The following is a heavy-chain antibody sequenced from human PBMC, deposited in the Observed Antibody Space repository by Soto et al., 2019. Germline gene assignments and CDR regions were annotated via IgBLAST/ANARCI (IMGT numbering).Heavy chain of an antibody. CDR1: GFSLISIGMC. J-gene: IGHJ5*01. Sequence: GSGPRLVNPTQTLTLTCTFSGFSLISIGMCVSWIRQPPGKAREWLALIDWDGDEYYSTSLETRLTISKDTSKNQVVLTMSNMDPVDTATYYCARSITRSGFFNWFDSWGQGTLVTVSS. V-gene: IGHV2-70*01. CDR2: IDWDGDE. CDR3: ARSITRSGFFNWFDS. D-gene: IGHD3-3*01.